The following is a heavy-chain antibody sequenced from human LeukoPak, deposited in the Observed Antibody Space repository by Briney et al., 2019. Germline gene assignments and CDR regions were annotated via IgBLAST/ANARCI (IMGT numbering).Heavy chain of an antibody. CDR2: IYHSGST. J-gene: IGHJ4*02. Sequence: SETLSPTCAVYGGSFSGYYWSWIRQPPGKGLEWIGYIYHSGSTYYNPSLKSRVTISVDRSKNQFSLKLSSVTAADTAVYYCARDRSSGSYYGPFDFWGQGTLVTVSS. CDR1: GGSFSGYY. D-gene: IGHD1-26*01. V-gene: IGHV4-34*01. CDR3: ARDRSSGSYYGPFDF.